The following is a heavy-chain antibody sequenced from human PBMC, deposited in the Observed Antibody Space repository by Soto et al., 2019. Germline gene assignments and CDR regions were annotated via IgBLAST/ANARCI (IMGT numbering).Heavy chain of an antibody. CDR1: GFTFSGYA. V-gene: IGHV3-64D*06. CDR3: VKDRDRSSWYFSPFDL. CDR2: ISNNGGST. J-gene: IGHJ2*01. Sequence: GGSLRLSCSGSGFTFSGYAMHWVRQAPGKGLEYVSGISNNGGSTYYTDSVKGRFTISRDNSKNTLYLLMSSLRAEDTAVYYCVKDRDRSSWYFSPFDLWGRGTLVTVSS. D-gene: IGHD6-13*01.